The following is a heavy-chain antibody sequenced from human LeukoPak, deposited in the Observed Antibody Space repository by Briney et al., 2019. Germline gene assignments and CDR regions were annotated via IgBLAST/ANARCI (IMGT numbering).Heavy chain of an antibody. CDR3: ARGDILTGYNNWFDP. CDR2: IYHSGST. D-gene: IGHD3-9*01. Sequence: SETLSLTCTVSGYSISSGYYWGWIRQPPGKGLEWNGSIYHSGSTYYNPSLKSRVTISVDTSKNQFSLKLSSVTAADTAVYYCARGDILTGYNNWFDPWGQGTLVTVSS. V-gene: IGHV4-38-2*02. CDR1: GYSISSGYY. J-gene: IGHJ5*02.